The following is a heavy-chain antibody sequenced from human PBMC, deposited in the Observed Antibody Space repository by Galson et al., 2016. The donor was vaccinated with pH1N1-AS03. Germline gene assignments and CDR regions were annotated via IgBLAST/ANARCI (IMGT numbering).Heavy chain of an antibody. CDR2: MYSRGDT. D-gene: IGHD3-10*01. Sequence: TLSLTCTVSLGSISGYYWSWIRQPAGKRLEWIGRMYSRGDTRYSPSLDSRITMSVDTSKNQFFLSLQSVTAADTAVYYCARLGLRDNNGYYGSGYDYYDKWGQGILATVSS. CDR1: LGSISGYY. V-gene: IGHV4-4*07. J-gene: IGHJ4*02. CDR3: ARLGLRDNNGYYGSGYDYYDK.